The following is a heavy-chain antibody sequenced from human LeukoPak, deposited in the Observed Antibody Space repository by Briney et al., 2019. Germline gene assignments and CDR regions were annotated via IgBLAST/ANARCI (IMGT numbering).Heavy chain of an antibody. V-gene: IGHV1-2*02. CDR3: ARAYYYDSSAYFDY. J-gene: IGHJ4*02. Sequence: ASVKVSCKASGYTFTGYYMHWVRQAPGQGLEWMGWINPNSGGTNYAQKFQGRGTMTRDTSISTAYMELSRLRSDDTAVYYCARAYYYDSSAYFDYWGQGTLVTVSS. CDR2: INPNSGGT. CDR1: GYTFTGYY. D-gene: IGHD3-22*01.